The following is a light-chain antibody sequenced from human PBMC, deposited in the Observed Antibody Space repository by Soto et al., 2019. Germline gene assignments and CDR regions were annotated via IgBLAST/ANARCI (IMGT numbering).Light chain of an antibody. CDR2: TAF. CDR1: EDINSR. Sequence: IQMTQTPSSVSASVGDRVTISCRASEDINSRLAWYQQKPGNAPKLLIYTAFILQSGVPSRFSGYGSGTDFTLSISSLQPEDFATYYCQQADSFPITSGQGTRPEIK. V-gene: IGKV1-12*01. CDR3: QQADSFPIT. J-gene: IGKJ5*01.